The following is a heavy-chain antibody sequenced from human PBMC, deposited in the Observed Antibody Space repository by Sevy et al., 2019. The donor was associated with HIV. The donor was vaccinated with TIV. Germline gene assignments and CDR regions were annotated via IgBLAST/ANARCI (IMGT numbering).Heavy chain of an antibody. V-gene: IGHV4-39*01. Sequence: SETLSLTCTVSGGSISSSSYYWGWIRQPPGKGLEWIGSIYYSGSTYYNPSLKSRVTISVDTSKNQFSLKLSSVTAADTAVYYCARSLADTAMVGGRYYYGMDVWGQGTTVTVSS. CDR2: IYYSGST. CDR3: ARSLADTAMVGGRYYYGMDV. D-gene: IGHD5-18*01. J-gene: IGHJ6*02. CDR1: GGSISSSSYY.